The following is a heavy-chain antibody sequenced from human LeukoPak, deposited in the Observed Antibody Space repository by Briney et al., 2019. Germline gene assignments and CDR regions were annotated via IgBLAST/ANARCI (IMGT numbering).Heavy chain of an antibody. D-gene: IGHD2-2*03. CDR2: INHSGST. V-gene: IGHV4-34*01. CDR3: ARVPRSWIFQYFDY. CDR1: GGSFSGYY. J-gene: IGHJ4*02. Sequence: PSETLSRTCAVYGGSFSGYYWSWIRQPPGKGLEWIGEINHSGSTNYNPSLKSRVTISVDTSKNQFSLKLSSVTAADTAVYYCARVPRSWIFQYFDYWGQGTLVTVSS.